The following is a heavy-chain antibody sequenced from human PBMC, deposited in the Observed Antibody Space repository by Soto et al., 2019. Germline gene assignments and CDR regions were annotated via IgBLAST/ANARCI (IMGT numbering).Heavy chain of an antibody. CDR1: GGTFSSYT. D-gene: IGHD5-12*01. J-gene: IGHJ4*02. CDR3: ARDQGRDSGYDFDY. CDR2: IIPILGIA. Sequence: QVQLVQSGAEVKKPGSSVKVSCKASGGTFSSYTISWVRHAHGQGLEWMGRIIPILGIANYAQKFQGRVTITAEKSTSTAYMELSSLRSEDTDVYYCARDQGRDSGYDFDYWGQGTLVTVSS. V-gene: IGHV1-69*08.